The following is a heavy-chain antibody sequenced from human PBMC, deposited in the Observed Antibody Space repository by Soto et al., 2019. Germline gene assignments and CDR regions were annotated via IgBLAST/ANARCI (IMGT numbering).Heavy chain of an antibody. V-gene: IGHV1-69*13. CDR3: ARVLYYDSSGSYWYFDL. CDR1: GGTFSSYA. D-gene: IGHD3-22*01. Sequence: ASVKVSCKASGGTFSSYAISWVRQAPGQGLEWMGGIIPIFGTANYAQKFQGRVTITADESTSTAYMELSSLRSEDTAVYYCARVLYYDSSGSYWYFDLWDRGTLVTVSS. J-gene: IGHJ2*01. CDR2: IIPIFGTA.